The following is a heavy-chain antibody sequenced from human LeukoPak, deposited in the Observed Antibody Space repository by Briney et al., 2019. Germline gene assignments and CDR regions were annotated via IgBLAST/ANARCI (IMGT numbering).Heavy chain of an antibody. J-gene: IGHJ4*02. CDR3: ARDRRHAGSEGIWD. Sequence: GGSLRLSCAASGFTFSTYGMTWVRQAPGKGLEWVSAISGSGGSTYYADSVKGRFTISRDNSKNTLYLQMNSLRAEDTAVYYCARDRRHAGSEGIWDWGQGTLVTVSS. CDR1: GFTFSTYG. D-gene: IGHD2-15*01. CDR2: ISGSGGST. V-gene: IGHV3-23*01.